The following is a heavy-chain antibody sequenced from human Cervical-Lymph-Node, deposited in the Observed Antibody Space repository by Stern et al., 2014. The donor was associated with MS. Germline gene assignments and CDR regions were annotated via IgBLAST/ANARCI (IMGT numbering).Heavy chain of an antibody. Sequence: EVQLVESGGGLVQPGGSLRLSCAASGFSFTSYAMTWVRPAPGRGLEWVSTISGSGAATYYADSVKGRFTISRDSSKNTLDLQLNSLTVDDTAMYYCATLGSRTFWYFDLWGRGTLVTVSS. V-gene: IGHV3-23*04. CDR3: ATLGSRTFWYFDL. CDR2: ISGSGAAT. J-gene: IGHJ2*01. CDR1: GFSFTSYA. D-gene: IGHD2/OR15-2a*01.